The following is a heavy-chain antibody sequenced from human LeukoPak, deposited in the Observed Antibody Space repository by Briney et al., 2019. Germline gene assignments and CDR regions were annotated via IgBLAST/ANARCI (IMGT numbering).Heavy chain of an antibody. J-gene: IGHJ4*02. Sequence: SETLSLTCAVYGGSFSGYYWSWIRQPPGKGLEWIGEIDHSGSTNYNPSLKSRVTISLDTSKNQFSLKLSSVAAADTAVYYCARLYYSDSSGYYYLKVKEIVQDYWGQATLVTVSS. D-gene: IGHD3-22*01. CDR2: IDHSGST. V-gene: IGHV4-34*01. CDR1: GGSFSGYY. CDR3: ARLYYSDSSGYYYLKVKEIVQDY.